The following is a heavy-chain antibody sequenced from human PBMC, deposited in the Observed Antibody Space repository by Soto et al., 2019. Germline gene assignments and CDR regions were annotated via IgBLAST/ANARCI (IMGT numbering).Heavy chain of an antibody. CDR1: GFTFSSYG. D-gene: IGHD5-12*01. J-gene: IGHJ6*03. CDR3: AKDPGLATADYYYYMDV. Sequence: PGGSLRLSCAASGFTFSSYGMHWVRQAPGKGPEWVAVISYDGSNKYYADSVKGRFTISRDNSKNTLYLQMNSLRAEDTAVYYFAKDPGLATADYYYYMDVWGKGTTVTVSS. CDR2: ISYDGSNK. V-gene: IGHV3-30*18.